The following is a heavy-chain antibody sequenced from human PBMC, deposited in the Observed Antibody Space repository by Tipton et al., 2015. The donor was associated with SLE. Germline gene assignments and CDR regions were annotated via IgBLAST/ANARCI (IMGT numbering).Heavy chain of an antibody. CDR3: ARASCSGGSCYSAAFDI. V-gene: IGHV4-4*07. CDR1: GGSISSYY. J-gene: IGHJ3*02. Sequence: TLSLTCTVSGGSISSYYWSWIRQPAGKGLEWIGRIYTSGSTNYNPSLKSRVTMSVDTSKNQFSLKLSSVTAADTAVYYCARASCSGGSCYSAAFDIWGQGTMVTVSS. CDR2: IYTSGST. D-gene: IGHD2-15*01.